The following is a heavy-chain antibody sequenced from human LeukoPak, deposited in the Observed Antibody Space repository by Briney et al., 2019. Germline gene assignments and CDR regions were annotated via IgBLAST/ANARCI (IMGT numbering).Heavy chain of an antibody. Sequence: PGGSLRLSCAASGFTVSRNYMTWVRQAPGKGLEWVSVIYSGGSTYYADSVKGRFTISRDNSKNTLYLQLNSLRAEDTAVYYCAGTIVGKWAIDYWGQGTLVTVSS. D-gene: IGHD3-22*01. V-gene: IGHV3-53*01. J-gene: IGHJ4*02. CDR3: AGTIVGKWAIDY. CDR1: GFTVSRNY. CDR2: IYSGGST.